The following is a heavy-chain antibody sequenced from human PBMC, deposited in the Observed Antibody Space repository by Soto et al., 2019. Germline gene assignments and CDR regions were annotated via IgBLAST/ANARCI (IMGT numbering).Heavy chain of an antibody. D-gene: IGHD6-13*01. Sequence: PSETLSLTCTVSGGSISSGDYYWSWIRQPPGKGLEWIGYIYYSGSTYYNPSLKSRVTISVDTSKNQFSLKLSSVTAADTAVYYCATTGGRQQLVDFDYWGQGTLVTVSS. CDR3: ATTGGRQQLVDFDY. V-gene: IGHV4-30-4*01. J-gene: IGHJ4*02. CDR2: IYYSGST. CDR1: GGSISSGDYY.